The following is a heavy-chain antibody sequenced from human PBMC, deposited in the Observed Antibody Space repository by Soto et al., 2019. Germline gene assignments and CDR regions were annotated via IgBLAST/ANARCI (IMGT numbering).Heavy chain of an antibody. D-gene: IGHD1-1*01. CDR1: GFTISSNA. CDR2: ISDRGDTT. CDR3: AKDKPGTTYFDY. Sequence: PVGSLRLSCAASGFTISSNAMYWFRQAPGKGLEWVSGISDRGDTTHYADSVKGRFTISRDTSKNTLYLQLNTLRADDTAVYYCAKDKPGTTYFDYWGQGTLVTVSS. J-gene: IGHJ4*02. V-gene: IGHV3-23*01.